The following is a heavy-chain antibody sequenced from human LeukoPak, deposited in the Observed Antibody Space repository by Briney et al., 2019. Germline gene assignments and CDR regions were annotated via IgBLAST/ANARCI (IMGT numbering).Heavy chain of an antibody. D-gene: IGHD1-26*01. V-gene: IGHV4-59*08. CDR3: ARHDVAGATTDYFQH. CDR1: GGSISSYY. Sequence: SETLSLTCTVSGGSISSYYWSWIRQPPGKGPEWIGYIYYSGSTRYNPSLKSRVTISVETSKNQISLKLGSVTAADTAVYYCARHDVAGATTDYFQHWGQGTLVTVSS. CDR2: IYYSGST. J-gene: IGHJ1*01.